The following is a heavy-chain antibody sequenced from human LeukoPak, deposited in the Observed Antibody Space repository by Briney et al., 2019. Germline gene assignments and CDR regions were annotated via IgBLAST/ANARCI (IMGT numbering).Heavy chain of an antibody. D-gene: IGHD1-14*01. V-gene: IGHV4-34*01. CDR3: ASGSWSRRFAP. CDR1: DESLNGYY. Sequence: SETLSLTCAVYDESLNGYYWSSIRQPPGKGLEWIGEMNDSGRTTYNPSLESRATISAERSKNQFSLKLTSVTAADTAVYYCASGSWSRRFAPWGQGTLVTVSS. J-gene: IGHJ5*02. CDR2: MNDSGRT.